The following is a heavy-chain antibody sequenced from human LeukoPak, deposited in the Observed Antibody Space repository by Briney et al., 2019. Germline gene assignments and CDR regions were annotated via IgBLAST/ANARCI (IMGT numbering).Heavy chain of an antibody. J-gene: IGHJ4*02. D-gene: IGHD3-3*01. CDR1: GFTFSSYA. V-gene: IGHV3-23*01. CDR2: ISGSGGST. CDR3: AKDQDDFWSALRSFDY. Sequence: NPGGSLRLSCAASGFTFSSYAMSWVRQAPGKGLEWVSAISGSGGSTYYADSVKGRFTISRDNSKNTLYLQMNSLRAEDTAVYYCAKDQDDFWSALRSFDYWGQGTLVTVSS.